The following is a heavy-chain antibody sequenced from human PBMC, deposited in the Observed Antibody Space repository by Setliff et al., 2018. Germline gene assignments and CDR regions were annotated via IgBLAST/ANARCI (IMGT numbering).Heavy chain of an antibody. J-gene: IGHJ6*03. V-gene: IGHV4-39*07. D-gene: IGHD3-3*01. CDR2: INHRGST. Sequence: PSETLSLTCVVSGGSINSDSHYWGWIRQSPEKGLEWIGEINHRGSTNYNPSLKSRVTISIDASKKQFSLKLTSVTAADTAVYYCAGMSEFLFMDVWGKGTTVTVSS. CDR1: GGSINSDSHY. CDR3: AGMSEFLFMDV.